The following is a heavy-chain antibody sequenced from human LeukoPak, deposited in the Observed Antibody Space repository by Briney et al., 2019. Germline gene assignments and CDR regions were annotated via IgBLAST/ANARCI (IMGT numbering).Heavy chain of an antibody. D-gene: IGHD6-13*01. CDR3: ARDGAAGQYYYYMDV. CDR1: GGSFSGYY. J-gene: IGHJ6*03. V-gene: IGHV4-34*01. Sequence: SETLSLTCAVYGGSFSGYYWSWIRQPPGKGLEWIGEINHSGSTNYNPSLKSRVTISVDTSKNQFSLKLSSVTAADTAVYYCARDGAAGQYYYYMDVWGKGTTVTVSS. CDR2: INHSGST.